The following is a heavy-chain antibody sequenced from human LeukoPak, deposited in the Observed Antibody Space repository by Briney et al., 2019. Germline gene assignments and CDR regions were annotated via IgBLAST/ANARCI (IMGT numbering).Heavy chain of an antibody. J-gene: IGHJ4*02. CDR2: INHSGST. CDR1: GGSFSGYY. V-gene: IGHV4-34*01. D-gene: IGHD6-13*01. Sequence: SETLSLTCAVYGGSFSGYYWSWIRQPPGKGLEWIGEINHSGSTNYNPSFKSRVTISVDTSKNQFSLKLSSVTAADTAVYYCAREGSAAAAYYFDYWGQGTLVTVSS. CDR3: AREGSAAAAYYFDY.